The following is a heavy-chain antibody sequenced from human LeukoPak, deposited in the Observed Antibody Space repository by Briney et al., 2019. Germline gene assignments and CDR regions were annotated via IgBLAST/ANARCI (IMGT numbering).Heavy chain of an antibody. CDR1: GDSISSGGSYY. V-gene: IGHV4-61*02. Sequence: SETLSLTCTVSGDSISSGGSYYWSWIRQPAGKGLEWIGRISTSWSTNYNPSLRSRVTISVDTSKNQFSLKLNSVTAADTAIYYCARAMGPDRSFDFWGQGTLVSVSS. J-gene: IGHJ4*02. CDR3: ARAMGPDRSFDF. CDR2: ISTSWST. D-gene: IGHD1-14*01.